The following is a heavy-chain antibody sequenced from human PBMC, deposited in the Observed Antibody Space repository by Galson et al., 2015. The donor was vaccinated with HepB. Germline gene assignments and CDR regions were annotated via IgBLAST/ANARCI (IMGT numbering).Heavy chain of an antibody. J-gene: IGHJ6*03. D-gene: IGHD2-21*01. CDR2: INPNSGGT. Sequence: SVKVSCKASGYTFTGYYMHWVRQAPGQGLEWMGRINPNSGGTNYAQKFQGRVTMTRDTSISTACMELSRLRSDDTAVYYCAREVVRRAQGSDYYYYYMDVWGKGTTVTVSS. CDR1: GYTFTGYY. V-gene: IGHV1-2*06. CDR3: AREVVRRAQGSDYYYYYMDV.